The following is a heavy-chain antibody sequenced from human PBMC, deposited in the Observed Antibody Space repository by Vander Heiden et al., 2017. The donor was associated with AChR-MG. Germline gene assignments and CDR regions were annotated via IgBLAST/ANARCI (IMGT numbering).Heavy chain of an antibody. CDR2: ISYDGSNK. V-gene: IGHV3-30*18. CDR1: GFTFSSYG. CDR3: AKDLGWSRGPDY. Sequence: QVQLVESGGGVVQPGRSLRLSCAASGFTFSSYGMHWVRQAPGKGLEWVAVISYDGSNKYYADSVKGRFTISRDNSKNTLYLQMNSLRAEDTAVYYCAKDLGWSRGPDYWGQGTLVTVSS. D-gene: IGHD3-10*01. J-gene: IGHJ4*02.